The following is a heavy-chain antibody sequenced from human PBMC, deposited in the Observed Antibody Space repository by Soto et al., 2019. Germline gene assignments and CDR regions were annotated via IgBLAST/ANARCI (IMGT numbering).Heavy chain of an antibody. CDR2: IMPILRTA. J-gene: IGHJ6*02. D-gene: IGHD3-3*02. CDR1: GGTFSTAA. Sequence: QVQVVQSGAEVKKPGSSVKVSCKASGGTFSTAAISWVRPAPGQGLEWMGGIMPILRTADYAQKFQGRVTITADESTSTAYLELRSLRSEDTAVYYCARDKDRPQLGGNYYYIMDVWGQGTTVTVSS. V-gene: IGHV1-69*11. CDR3: ARDKDRPQLGGNYYYIMDV.